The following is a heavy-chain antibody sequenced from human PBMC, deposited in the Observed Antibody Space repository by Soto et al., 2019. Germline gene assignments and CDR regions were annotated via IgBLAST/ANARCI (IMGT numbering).Heavy chain of an antibody. J-gene: IGHJ3*02. CDR1: GFTFSSYG. V-gene: IGHV3-30*18. D-gene: IGHD5-12*01. CDR2: IPYDGSNK. Sequence: QVQLVESGGGVVQPGRSLRLSCAASGFTFSSYGMHWVRQAPGKGLEWVAVIPYDGSNKYYADSVKGRFTISRDNSKNTLYRQMNSLRAEDTAVYYCAKDWRKGVEWISDAFDIWGQGTMVTVSS. CDR3: AKDWRKGVEWISDAFDI.